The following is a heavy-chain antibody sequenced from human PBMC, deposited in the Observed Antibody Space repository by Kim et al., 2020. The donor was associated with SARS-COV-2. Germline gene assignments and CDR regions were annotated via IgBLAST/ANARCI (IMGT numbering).Heavy chain of an antibody. CDR2: IYPGDSYT. CDR3: ARLSSSWPDYYYYGMDV. D-gene: IGHD6-13*01. CDR1: GYSFTSYW. V-gene: IGHV5-51*01. Sequence: GESLKISCKGSGYSFTSYWIGWVRQMPGKGLEWMGIIYPGDSYTRYSPSFQGQVTISADKSISTAYLQWSSLKASDTAMYYCARLSSSWPDYYYYGMDVWGQGTTVTVSS. J-gene: IGHJ6*02.